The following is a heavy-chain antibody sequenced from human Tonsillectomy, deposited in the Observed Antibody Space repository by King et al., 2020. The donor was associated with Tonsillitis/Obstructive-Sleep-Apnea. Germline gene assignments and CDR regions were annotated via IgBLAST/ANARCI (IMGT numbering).Heavy chain of an antibody. D-gene: IGHD6-13*01. V-gene: IGHV3-9*01. CDR2: ISWNSGSI. CDR3: ATGGRGRHSSIWYGDY. Sequence: VQLVESGGGLVQPGRSLRLSCAASGFTFDDYAMHWVRQAPGKGLEWVSGISWNSGSIGYADSGKGRFTISRDNAKKSLYLQMNSLRAEDTALYYCATGGRGRHSSIWYGDYWGQGTLVTVSS. J-gene: IGHJ4*02. CDR1: GFTFDDYA.